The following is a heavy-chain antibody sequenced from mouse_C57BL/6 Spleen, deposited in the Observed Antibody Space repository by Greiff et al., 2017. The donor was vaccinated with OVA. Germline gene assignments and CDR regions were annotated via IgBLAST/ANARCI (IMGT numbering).Heavy chain of an antibody. V-gene: IGHV14-2*01. Sequence: VQLQQSGAELVKPGASVKLSCTASGFNIKDYYMHWVKQRTEQGLEWIGRIDPEDGETKYAPKFQGKATITADTSSNTAYLQLSSLTSEDTAVYYGARGYCGSSYVDYAMDGWGQGTSATVSS. CDR2: IDPEDGET. CDR3: ARGYCGSSYVDYAMDG. CDR1: GFNIKDYY. D-gene: IGHD1-1*01. J-gene: IGHJ4*01.